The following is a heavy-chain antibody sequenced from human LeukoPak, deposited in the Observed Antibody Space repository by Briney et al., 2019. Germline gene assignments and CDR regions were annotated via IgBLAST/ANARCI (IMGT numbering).Heavy chain of an antibody. J-gene: IGHJ5*02. V-gene: IGHV3-9*01. Sequence: GRSLRLSCAASGVNFDDYAMHWVRQAPGKGLEWVSCISWNSGSIGYADSVKGRFTISRDNAKNSLYLQMNSLRAEDTALYYCAKGSRSGGFDPWGQGTLVTVSS. CDR2: ISWNSGSI. D-gene: IGHD6-19*01. CDR1: GVNFDDYA. CDR3: AKGSRSGGFDP.